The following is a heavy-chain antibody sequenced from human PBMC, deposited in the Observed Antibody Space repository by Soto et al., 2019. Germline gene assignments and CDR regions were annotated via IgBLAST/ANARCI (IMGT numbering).Heavy chain of an antibody. V-gene: IGHV3-23*01. CDR2: ISGSGGST. CDR3: AKPPSHYYGDYSP. J-gene: IGHJ5*02. Sequence: LIXYCAASVCTFSSYAMSWVRQAPGKGLEWVSAISGSGGSTYYADSVKGRFTISRDNSKNTLYLQMNSLRAEDTAVYYCAKPPSHYYGDYSPWGQGTLVTVSS. D-gene: IGHD4-17*01. CDR1: VCTFSSYA.